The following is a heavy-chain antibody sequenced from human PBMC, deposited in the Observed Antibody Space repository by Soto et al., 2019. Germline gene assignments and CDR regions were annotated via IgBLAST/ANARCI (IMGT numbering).Heavy chain of an antibody. CDR1: GYTFPTSP. J-gene: IGHJ4*02. CDR2: IKAYSGNT. V-gene: IGHV1-18*01. D-gene: IGHD4-17*01. CDR3: AIADYGDDDY. Sequence: QLQLVQSGAEAKKPGASVKVSCKASGYTFPTSPISWVRQATGQGLEWMGWIKAYSGNTNYAHKLQGRVTMTTDTSTNTAYIELRSLTTDDTAIYYCAIADYGDDDYWGQGTLVTVSS.